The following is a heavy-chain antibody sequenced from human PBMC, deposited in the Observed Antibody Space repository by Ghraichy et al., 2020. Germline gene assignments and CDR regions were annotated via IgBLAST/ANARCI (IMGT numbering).Heavy chain of an antibody. CDR1: GFTFSSYA. J-gene: IGHJ4*02. CDR3: AKDAVGPLHY. Sequence: GGSLRLSCAASGFTFSSYAMSWVRRAPGKGLEWVSDISAAGSNRYYADSVKGRFTISRDNSKNTVSLQMNNLRAEDTAIYYCAKDAVGPLHYWDQGTLVTVSS. V-gene: IGHV3-23*01. D-gene: IGHD3-10*01. CDR2: ISAAGSNR.